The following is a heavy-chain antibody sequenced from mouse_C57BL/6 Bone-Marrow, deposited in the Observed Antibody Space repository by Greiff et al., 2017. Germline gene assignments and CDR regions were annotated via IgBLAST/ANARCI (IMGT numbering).Heavy chain of an antibody. J-gene: IGHJ4*01. CDR2: ISDGGSYT. V-gene: IGHV5-4*01. CDR1: GFTFSSYA. Sequence: EVKLVESGGGLVKPGGSLKLSCAASGFTFSSYAMSWVRQTPEKRLAWVATISDGGSYTYYPDNVKGRVTISRDNAKNNLYLQMSHLKSEDTAMYYCARENPYRMDYWGQGASVTVSS. CDR3: ARENPYRMDY. D-gene: IGHD2-10*01.